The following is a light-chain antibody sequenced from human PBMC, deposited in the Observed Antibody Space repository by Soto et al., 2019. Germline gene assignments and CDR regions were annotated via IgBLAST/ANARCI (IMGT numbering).Light chain of an antibody. CDR2: EVS. CDR1: SSDVGGYNY. V-gene: IGLV2-14*01. CDR3: SSYTSSSTLV. J-gene: IGLJ3*02. Sequence: SALTQPASVSGSPGQSITISCTGTSSDVGGYNYVSWYQQHPGKAPKLMIYEVSNRPSGVSNRFSGSKSGNTASLTISGLQAEEEADYYCSSYTSSSTLVFGGGTKVTVL.